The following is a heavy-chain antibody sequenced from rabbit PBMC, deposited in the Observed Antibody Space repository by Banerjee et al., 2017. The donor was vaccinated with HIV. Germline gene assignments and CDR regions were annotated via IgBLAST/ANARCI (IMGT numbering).Heavy chain of an antibody. CDR2: IDPVFGST. CDR3: ARDHPYAVYGGHGYADL. V-gene: IGHV1S8*01. J-gene: IGHJ6*01. D-gene: IGHD6-1*01. Sequence: QEQLVESGGGLVQPGGSLKLSCKASGFSLSSYAMSWVRQAPGKGLEWIGYIDPVFGSTYYASWVNGRFTISSHNAQNTLYLQLNSLTAADTATYFCARDHPYAVYGGHGYADLWGPGTLVTVS. CDR1: GFSLSSYA.